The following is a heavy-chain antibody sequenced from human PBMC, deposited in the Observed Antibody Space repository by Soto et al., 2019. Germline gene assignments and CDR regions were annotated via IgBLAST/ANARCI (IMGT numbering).Heavy chain of an antibody. CDR3: ARGLYYSGGSCYAPQQYYFDY. Sequence: QVQLQESGPGLVKPSETLSLTCTVSGGSISSYYWSWIRQPPGKGLEWIGYIYYSGSTNYNPSLKSRVTISVDTSKNQFSLKLSSVTAADTAVYYCARGLYYSGGSCYAPQQYYFDYWGQGTLVTVSS. CDR2: IYYSGST. V-gene: IGHV4-59*01. D-gene: IGHD2-15*01. J-gene: IGHJ4*02. CDR1: GGSISSYY.